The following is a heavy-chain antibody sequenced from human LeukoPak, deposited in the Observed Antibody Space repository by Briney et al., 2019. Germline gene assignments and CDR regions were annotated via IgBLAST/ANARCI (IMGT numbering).Heavy chain of an antibody. CDR1: GGSFSGYY. CDR3: ARGRYDYVWGSYRSSGQYYFDY. V-gene: IGHV4-34*01. J-gene: IGHJ4*02. CDR2: INHSGST. Sequence: SETLSLTCAVYGGSFSGYYWSWIRQPPGKGLEWIGEINHSGSTNYNPSLKSRVTISVDTSKNQFSLKLSSVTAADTAVYYCARGRYDYVWGSYRSSGQYYFDYWGQGTLVTVSS. D-gene: IGHD3-16*02.